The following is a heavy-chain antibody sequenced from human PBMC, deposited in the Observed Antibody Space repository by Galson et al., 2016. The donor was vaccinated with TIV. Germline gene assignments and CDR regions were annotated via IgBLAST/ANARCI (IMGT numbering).Heavy chain of an antibody. CDR2: IIPLFSTA. CDR3: AKDRNTAMDTYHQYYGMDV. D-gene: IGHD5-18*01. V-gene: IGHV1-69*13. Sequence: SVKVSCKASGGSFSSYVISWVRQAPGQGLEWMGGIIPLFSTANYAQKFQGRVTITADESTSTAYMELSSLRSEDTAIYYCAKDRNTAMDTYHQYYGMDVWGQGTTVTVSS. J-gene: IGHJ6*02. CDR1: GGSFSSYV.